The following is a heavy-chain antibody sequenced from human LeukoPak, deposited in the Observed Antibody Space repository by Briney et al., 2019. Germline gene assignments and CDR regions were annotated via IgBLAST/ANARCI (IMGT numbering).Heavy chain of an antibody. CDR3: ARTPSRFGELFGPDY. V-gene: IGHV1-2*02. CDR2: INPNSGGT. D-gene: IGHD3-10*01. J-gene: IGHJ4*02. Sequence: AATVKVSCKASGYTFTGYYMHWVRQAPGQGLEWMGWINPNSGGTNYAQKLQGRVTMTTDTSTSTAYMELRSLRSDDTAVYYCARTPSRFGELFGPDYWGQGTLVTVSS. CDR1: GYTFTGYY.